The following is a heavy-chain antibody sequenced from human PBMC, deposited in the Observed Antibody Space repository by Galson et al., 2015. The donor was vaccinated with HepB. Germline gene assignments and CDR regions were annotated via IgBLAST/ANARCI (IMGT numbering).Heavy chain of an antibody. CDR2: ISGSGGST. Sequence: SLRLSCAASGFTFSSYAMSWVRQAPGKGLEWVSAISGSGGSTYYADSVKGRFTISRDNSKNTLYLQMNSLRAEDTAVYYCARTSDIVVVPALDWGQGTLVTVSS. V-gene: IGHV3-23*01. CDR1: GFTFSSYA. D-gene: IGHD2-2*01. J-gene: IGHJ4*02. CDR3: ARTSDIVVVPALD.